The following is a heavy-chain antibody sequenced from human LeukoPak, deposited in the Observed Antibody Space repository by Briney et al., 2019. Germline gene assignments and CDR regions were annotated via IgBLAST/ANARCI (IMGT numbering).Heavy chain of an antibody. D-gene: IGHD2-2*01. J-gene: IGHJ6*03. CDR3: ARAVDYCRSASCYEGYYYYMDV. Sequence: SETLSLSCTVSGGSISSYYWSWIRQPPGKGLEWIGYVYYTGNTNHNPSLKSRVTMSVDTSKNQFSLKLSSVTAADTAVHYCARAVDYCRSASCYEGYYYYMDVWGKGTTVTVSS. CDR2: VYYTGNT. V-gene: IGHV4-59*01. CDR1: GGSISSYY.